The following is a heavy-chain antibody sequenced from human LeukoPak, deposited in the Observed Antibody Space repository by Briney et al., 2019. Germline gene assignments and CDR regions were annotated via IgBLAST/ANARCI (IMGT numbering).Heavy chain of an antibody. Sequence: ASVTVSCKASGYIFTDYYMHWVRQAPGQELGWMGRINPNSGGTNYAQKFQGRVTITADESTSTAYMELSSLRSEDTAVYYCARLGYCSSTSCYGWFDPWGQGTLVTVSS. D-gene: IGHD2-2*01. J-gene: IGHJ5*02. V-gene: IGHV1/OR15-1*04. CDR3: ARLGYCSSTSCYGWFDP. CDR2: INPNSGGT. CDR1: GYIFTDYY.